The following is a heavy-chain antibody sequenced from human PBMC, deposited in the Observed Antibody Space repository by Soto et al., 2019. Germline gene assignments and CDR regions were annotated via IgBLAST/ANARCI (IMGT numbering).Heavy chain of an antibody. CDR1: GYTFTSYA. Sequence: QVQLVQSGAEVKKPGASVKVSCKASGYTFTSYAMHWVRQAPGQRLEWMGWINAGNGNTKYSQKFQGRVTITRDTSXXTAHMERSSLRSEDTAVYYCARSWYYYGSGSYPDYWGQGTLVTVSS. V-gene: IGHV1-3*01. CDR2: INAGNGNT. J-gene: IGHJ4*02. D-gene: IGHD3-10*01. CDR3: ARSWYYYGSGSYPDY.